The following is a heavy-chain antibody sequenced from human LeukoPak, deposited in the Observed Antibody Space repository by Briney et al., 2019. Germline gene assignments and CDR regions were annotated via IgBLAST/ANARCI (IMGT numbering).Heavy chain of an antibody. CDR1: GYTFTGYY. V-gene: IGHV1-2*06. CDR3: AVTGRYYDSSGYSTSLTYYYYYMDV. D-gene: IGHD3-22*01. Sequence: ASVKVSCKASGYTFTGYYVHWVRQAPGQGLEWMGRINPNSGGTNYAQKFQGRVTMTRDTPISTAYMELSRLRSDDTAVYYCAVTGRYYDSSGYSTSLTYYYYYMDVWGKGTTVTVSS. J-gene: IGHJ6*03. CDR2: INPNSGGT.